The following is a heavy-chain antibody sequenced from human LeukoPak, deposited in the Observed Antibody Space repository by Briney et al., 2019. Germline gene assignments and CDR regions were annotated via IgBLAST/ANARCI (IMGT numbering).Heavy chain of an antibody. CDR1: GFTFSNAW. CDR2: IKSKTDGRTT. J-gene: IGHJ4*02. CDR3: TTAGWELYYFDY. D-gene: IGHD1-26*01. V-gene: IGHV3-15*01. Sequence: GGSLRLSCAASGFTFSNAWMSWIRQAPGKGLDWTGRIKSKTDGRTTDYAAPVKGRFTISRDDSKNTLYLQMNSLKTEDTAVYYCTTAGWELYYFDYWGQGTLVIVSS.